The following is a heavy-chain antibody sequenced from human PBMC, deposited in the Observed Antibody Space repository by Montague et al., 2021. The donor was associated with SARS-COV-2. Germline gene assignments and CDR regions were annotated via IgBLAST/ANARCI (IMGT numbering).Heavy chain of an antibody. V-gene: IGHV4-4*02. Sequence: SETRSLTCAVSGGSISSSYWFTWVRQPPGKGLEWIGDIYDSETINYTPSLKRRVTISVDRTKNQFSLKLSSVTAAGTAVYYCASGPDSIGYYNDFDYWGQGTLVTVSS. CDR3: ASGPDSIGYYNDFDY. CDR1: GGSISSSYW. CDR2: IYDSETI. D-gene: IGHD3-22*01. J-gene: IGHJ4*02.